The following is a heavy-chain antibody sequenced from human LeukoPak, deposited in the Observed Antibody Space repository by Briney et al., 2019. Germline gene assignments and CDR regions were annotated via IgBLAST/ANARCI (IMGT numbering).Heavy chain of an antibody. D-gene: IGHD3-22*01. CDR1: GFTFSDYY. CDR2: ISSSSSYT. Sequence: GGSLRLSCAASGFTFSDYYMSWIRQAPGKGLEWVSYISSSSSYTNYADSVKGQFTISRDNAKNSLYLQMNSLRAEDTAVYYCARDWDESSGYFYPDAFDIWGQGTMVTVSS. J-gene: IGHJ3*02. CDR3: ARDWDESSGYFYPDAFDI. V-gene: IGHV3-11*05.